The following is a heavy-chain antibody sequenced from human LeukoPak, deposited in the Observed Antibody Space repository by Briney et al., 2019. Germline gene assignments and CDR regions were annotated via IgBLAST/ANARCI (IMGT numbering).Heavy chain of an antibody. Sequence: SETLSLTCGVSGGSISNTNWWTWVRQPPGKGLEWIGEVNLQGSTNYNPSLKSRVAISVDKSENHISLKLTPATAADTAVYYCAREGGPYRPLDYSGQGTLVTVAS. J-gene: IGHJ4*02. CDR1: GGSISNTNW. CDR3: AREGGPYRPLDY. CDR2: VNLQGST. V-gene: IGHV4-4*02.